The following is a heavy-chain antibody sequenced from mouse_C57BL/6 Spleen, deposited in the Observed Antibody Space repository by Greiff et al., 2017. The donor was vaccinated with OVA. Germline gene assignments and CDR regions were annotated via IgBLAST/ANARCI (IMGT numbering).Heavy chain of an antibody. CDR1: GYTFTSYW. J-gene: IGHJ2*01. D-gene: IGHD1-1*01. V-gene: IGHV1-69*01. Sequence: QVQLQQPGAELVMPGASVKLSCKASGYTFTSYWMHWVKQRPGQGLEWIGEIDPSDSYTNYNQKFKGKSTLTVDKSTSTAYMQLRSLTSEDTAVYYCARGDYYGTRGYWGQGTTLTVSS. CDR2: IDPSDSYT. CDR3: ARGDYYGTRGY.